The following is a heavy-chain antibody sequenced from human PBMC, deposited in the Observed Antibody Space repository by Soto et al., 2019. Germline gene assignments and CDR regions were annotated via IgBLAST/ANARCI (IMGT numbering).Heavy chain of an antibody. Sequence: SVKVSCKASGFTFTSSAMQWLRQARGQRLEWIGWIVVGSGNTNYAQKFQERVTITRDMSTSTAYMELSSLRSEDTAVYYCAAVPYYYDSSGYYYPYYLGQGTLVTVSS. CDR2: IVVGSGNT. CDR3: AAVPYYYDSSGYYYPYY. D-gene: IGHD3-22*01. V-gene: IGHV1-58*02. CDR1: GFTFTSSA. J-gene: IGHJ4*02.